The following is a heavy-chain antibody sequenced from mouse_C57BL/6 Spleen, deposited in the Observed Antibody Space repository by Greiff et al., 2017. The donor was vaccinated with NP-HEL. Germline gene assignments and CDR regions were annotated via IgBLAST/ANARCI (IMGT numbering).Heavy chain of an antibody. CDR2: IYPGDGDT. J-gene: IGHJ2*01. CDR1: GYAFSSSW. CDR3: ARGEGKSYYFDY. Sequence: VQLQESGPELVKPGASVKISCKASGYAFSSSWMNWVKQRPGKGLEWIGRIYPGDGDTNYNGKFKGKATLTADKSSSTAYMQLSSLTSEDSAVYFCARGEGKSYYFDYWGQGTTLTVSS. V-gene: IGHV1-82*01.